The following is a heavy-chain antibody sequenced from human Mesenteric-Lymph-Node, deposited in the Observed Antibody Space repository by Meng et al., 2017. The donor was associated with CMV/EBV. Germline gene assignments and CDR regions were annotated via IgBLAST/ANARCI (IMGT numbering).Heavy chain of an antibody. Sequence: ASVKVSCKASGYTFTNYDINWVRQATGQGLEWMGWMNAKSGDTGYAQKFQGRVTMTRDTSITTAYMELSSLRSDDTAVYFCARIGILPGTASKQFDFWGQGTLVTVSS. CDR1: GYTFTNYD. J-gene: IGHJ4*02. V-gene: IGHV1-8*01. CDR2: MNAKSGDT. D-gene: IGHD1-26*01. CDR3: ARIGILPGTASKQFDF.